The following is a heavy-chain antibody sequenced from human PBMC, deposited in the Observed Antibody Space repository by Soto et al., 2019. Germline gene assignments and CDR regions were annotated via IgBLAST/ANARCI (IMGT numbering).Heavy chain of an antibody. Sequence: SETLSLTCTVSGGSISSSSYYWGWIHQPPGKGLEWIGNIYYSGSTYYNPSLESRVTISVDTSKNQFSLKLSSVTAADTAVYYCARHSGTLYYDSTGYHFDYWGQGTLVTVSS. J-gene: IGHJ4*02. CDR2: IYYSGST. CDR3: ARHSGTLYYDSTGYHFDY. V-gene: IGHV4-39*01. D-gene: IGHD3-22*01. CDR1: GGSISSSSYY.